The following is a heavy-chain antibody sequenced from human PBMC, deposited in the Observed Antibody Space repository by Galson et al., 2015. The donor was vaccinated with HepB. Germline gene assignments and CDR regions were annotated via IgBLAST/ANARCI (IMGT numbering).Heavy chain of an antibody. Sequence: SVKVSCKASGYTFTSYAMHWVRQAPGQRLEWMGWINAGNGNTKYSQKFQGRVTITRDTSASTAYMELSSLSSEDTAVYYCARDMGAAAGTVYYYYYGMDAWGQGTTVTVSS. CDR2: INAGNGNT. J-gene: IGHJ6*02. CDR1: GYTFTSYA. D-gene: IGHD6-13*01. V-gene: IGHV1-3*01. CDR3: ARDMGAAAGTVYYYYYGMDA.